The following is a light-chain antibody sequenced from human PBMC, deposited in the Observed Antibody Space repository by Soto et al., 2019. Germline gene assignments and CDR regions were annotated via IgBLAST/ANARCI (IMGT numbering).Light chain of an antibody. V-gene: IGKV3-11*01. Sequence: EIVLTQSPATLSLSPGERATLSCRASQTVSFYLAWYQQTPGQAPRLLIYDASKRATGTPARFSGSGSGTAFTLTISSRAPEEFAVYYWQQRSNWPPFTFGPGTNVDIQ. J-gene: IGKJ3*01. CDR1: QTVSFY. CDR3: QQRSNWPPFT. CDR2: DAS.